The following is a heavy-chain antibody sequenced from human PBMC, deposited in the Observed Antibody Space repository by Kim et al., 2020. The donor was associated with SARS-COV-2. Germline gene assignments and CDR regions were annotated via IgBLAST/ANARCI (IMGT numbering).Heavy chain of an antibody. V-gene: IGHV4-31*02. D-gene: IGHD5-18*01. Sequence: YNPSLKSRVTISVDTSKNQFSLKLSSVTAADTAVYYCAREPVDTGFAFDIWGQGTMVTVSS. J-gene: IGHJ3*02. CDR3: AREPVDTGFAFDI.